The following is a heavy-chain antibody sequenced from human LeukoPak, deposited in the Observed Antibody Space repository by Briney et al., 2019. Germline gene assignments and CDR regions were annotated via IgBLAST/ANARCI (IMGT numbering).Heavy chain of an antibody. CDR2: ISSNGGST. CDR3: ARPAGYYYYYMDV. Sequence: GGSLRLSCAASGFTFSSYAMHWVRQAPGKGLEYVSAISSNGGSTYYADSVKGRFTISRDNSKNTLYLQMGSLRAEDTTVYYCARPAGYYYYYMDVWGKGTTVTISS. J-gene: IGHJ6*03. V-gene: IGHV3-64*02. CDR1: GFTFSSYA.